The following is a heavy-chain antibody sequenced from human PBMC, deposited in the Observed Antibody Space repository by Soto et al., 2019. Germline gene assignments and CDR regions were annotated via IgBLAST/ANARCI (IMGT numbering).Heavy chain of an antibody. CDR3: AKGEAAAGSGGYFAY. CDR2: ISDTGGST. CDR1: GFTFSSYA. J-gene: IGHJ4*02. Sequence: PGVSLRLSCAASGFTFSSYAMNWVRQAPGKGLEWVSAISDTGGSTYYADSVKGRFTVSRDSSKNTLYLQINSLRAEDTAVYYCAKGEAAAGSGGYFAYWGKGTLVTVSS. V-gene: IGHV3-23*01. D-gene: IGHD6-13*01.